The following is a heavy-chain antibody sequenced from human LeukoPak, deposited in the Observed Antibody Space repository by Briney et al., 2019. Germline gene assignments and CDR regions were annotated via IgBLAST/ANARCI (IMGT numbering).Heavy chain of an antibody. V-gene: IGHV3-21*01. D-gene: IGHD4-17*01. CDR1: GFTFSSYS. Sequence: PGGSLRLSCAASGFTFSSYSMNWVRQAPGKGLEWVSSISSDSSYIYYADAVHGRFTVSRDNAKYSLYLQMNSLRAEDTAVYYCVRGSYGAYGYWGQGSLVTVSS. J-gene: IGHJ4*02. CDR2: ISSDSSYI. CDR3: VRGSYGAYGY.